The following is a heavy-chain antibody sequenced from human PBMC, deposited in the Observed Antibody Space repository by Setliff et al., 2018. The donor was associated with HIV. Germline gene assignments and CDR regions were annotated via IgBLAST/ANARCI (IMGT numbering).Heavy chain of an antibody. J-gene: IGHJ4*02. V-gene: IGHV1-2*02. CDR1: GYTSTSDY. D-gene: IGHD2-2*01. CDR3: VRGGDYCSSTSCYDPFDS. Sequence: ASVKVSCKASGYTSTSDYIHWVRQAPGQGLEWMGWINPNGGETNFAHKFQGRVTLTSDTSISTAYMELLRLRSDDTSVFYCVRGGDYCSSTSCYDPFDSWGQGTPVTVSS. CDR2: INPNGGET.